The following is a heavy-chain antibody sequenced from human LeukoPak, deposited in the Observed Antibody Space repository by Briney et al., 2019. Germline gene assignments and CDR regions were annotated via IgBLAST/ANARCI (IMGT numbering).Heavy chain of an antibody. V-gene: IGHV4-4*07. CDR2: IYTSGST. J-gene: IGHJ3*02. CDR1: GGSINNYY. Sequence: SETLSLTCTVSGGSINNYYWSWIRQPAGKGLEWIGHIYTSGSTKYNPSLKGRVTMSVDTSKNQFSLNLSSVTAADTAVYYCARDHEDIVATIWGEGLNIWGQGTVVTVSS. D-gene: IGHD5-12*01. CDR3: ARDHEDIVATIWGEGLNI.